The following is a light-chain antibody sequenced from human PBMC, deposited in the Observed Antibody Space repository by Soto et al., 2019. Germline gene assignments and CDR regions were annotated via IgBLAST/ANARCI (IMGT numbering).Light chain of an antibody. J-gene: IGKJ1*01. CDR2: GAS. CDR3: QQYNNWPLT. Sequence: EIVMTQAPATLSVSPGERATLSCRASQSVSSNLAWYQQKPGQAPRLLIYGASTSATGIPARFSGSRTGTEINLTISSLQSEDFAVYYCQQYNNWPLTFGQGTKLEIK. V-gene: IGKV3-15*01. CDR1: QSVSSN.